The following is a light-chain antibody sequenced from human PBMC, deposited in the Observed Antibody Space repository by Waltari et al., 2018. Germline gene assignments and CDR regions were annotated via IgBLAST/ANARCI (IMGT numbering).Light chain of an antibody. CDR2: EVY. J-gene: IGLJ2*01. Sequence: QSALTQPASVSGSPGQSITISCTGTSSDVGSYDLVSWYQQHPGKAPKLMIYEVYKRPSGGSNRFSGSTSGNTASLTISGLQAEDEADYYCCSYAGSSTFTFGGGTKLTVL. V-gene: IGLV2-23*02. CDR1: SSDVGSYDL. CDR3: CSYAGSSTFT.